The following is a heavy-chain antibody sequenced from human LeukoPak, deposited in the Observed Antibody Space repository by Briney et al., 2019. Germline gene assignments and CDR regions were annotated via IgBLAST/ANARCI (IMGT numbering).Heavy chain of an antibody. CDR1: GGSISSSSYY. V-gene: IGHV4-39*07. Sequence: SETLSLTCSVSGGSISSSSYYWGWIRQPPGKGLEWLASIYYSGSTYYNPSLKSRVAISIDTSKNQFSLKLSSVTAADTAVYYCAKRLWFGAPFDPWGQGTLVTVSS. D-gene: IGHD3-10*01. J-gene: IGHJ5*02. CDR2: IYYSGST. CDR3: AKRLWFGAPFDP.